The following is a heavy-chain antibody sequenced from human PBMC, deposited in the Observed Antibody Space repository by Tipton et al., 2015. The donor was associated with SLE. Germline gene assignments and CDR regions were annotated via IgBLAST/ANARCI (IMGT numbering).Heavy chain of an antibody. V-gene: IGHV4-34*01. CDR3: ARETRVDATFSKYNRFDA. J-gene: IGHJ5*02. Sequence: TLSLTCALYGGAFSGYYWNWIRQSPGKGVEGIGEGNDRGRTNCSPALKSRVTMSGDKSTNQFSLNLRSVTAADTAVYFCARETRVDATFSKYNRFDAWGQGVLVSVSS. D-gene: IGHD1-26*01. CDR2: GNDRGRT. CDR1: GGAFSGYY.